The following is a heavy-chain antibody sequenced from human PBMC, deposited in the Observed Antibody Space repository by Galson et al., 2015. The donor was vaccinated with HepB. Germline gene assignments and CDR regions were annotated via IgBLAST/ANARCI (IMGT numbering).Heavy chain of an antibody. J-gene: IGHJ3*02. V-gene: IGHV3-74*01. Sequence: FTFSNYWMHWVRQAPGKGLVWVSRILRDGATTNYADSVEGRFTISRDNAKNTLYLQMNSLRAEDTAVYYCARVSGRNALDIWGQGTVVTVSS. CDR1: FTFSNYW. CDR2: ILRDGATT. CDR3: ARVSGRNALDI. D-gene: IGHD1-26*01.